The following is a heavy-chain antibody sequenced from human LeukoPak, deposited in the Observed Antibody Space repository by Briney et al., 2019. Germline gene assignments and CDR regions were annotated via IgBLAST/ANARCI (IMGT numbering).Heavy chain of an antibody. CDR2: IHYTGAT. V-gene: IGHV4-34*01. CDR1: GGSITGYY. J-gene: IGHJ4*02. D-gene: IGHD3-9*01. Sequence: PSETLSLTCAVYGGSITGYYWSWIRQTPGRGLEWVGEIHYTGATSYNPSLKSRATISTDTSKNQFSLGLSSVTAADTAVYYCARGNILTGYCFDFWGQGALVTVSS. CDR3: ARGNILTGYCFDF.